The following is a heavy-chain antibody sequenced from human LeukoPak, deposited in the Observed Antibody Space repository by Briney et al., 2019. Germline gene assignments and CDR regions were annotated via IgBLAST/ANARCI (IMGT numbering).Heavy chain of an antibody. CDR3: ARDYYDSSGYYRYFDY. Sequence: GGSLRLSCAASGFTFDDYAMHWVRQAPGKGLEWVSGISWNSGSMGYADSVKGRFTISRDNAKNTLYLQMNSLRAEDTAVYYCARDYYDSSGYYRYFDYWGQGTLVTVSS. CDR2: ISWNSGSM. D-gene: IGHD3-22*01. J-gene: IGHJ4*02. CDR1: GFTFDDYA. V-gene: IGHV3-9*01.